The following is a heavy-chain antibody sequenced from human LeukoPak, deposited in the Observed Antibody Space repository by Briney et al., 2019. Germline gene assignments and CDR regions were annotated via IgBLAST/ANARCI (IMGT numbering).Heavy chain of an antibody. CDR3: ARSSKRTIAAPPLPDY. CDR2: INPNSGGT. D-gene: IGHD6-6*01. Sequence: GASVKVSCKASGYTFTGYYMHWVRQAPGQGLEWMGWINPNSGGTNYAQKFQGRVTMTRDTSISTAYMELSRLRSDDTAVYYCARSSKRTIAAPPLPDYWGQGTLVTVSS. V-gene: IGHV1-2*02. J-gene: IGHJ4*02. CDR1: GYTFTGYY.